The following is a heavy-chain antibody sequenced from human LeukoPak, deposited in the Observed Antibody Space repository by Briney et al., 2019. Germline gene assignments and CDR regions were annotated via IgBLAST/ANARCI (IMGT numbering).Heavy chain of an antibody. D-gene: IGHD3-9*01. CDR2: IKQDGSEK. CDR3: ARSRYADY. Sequence: GGSLRLSCAASGFTVSSNYMTWVRQAPGKGLEWVANIKQDGSEKYYVDSVKGRFTISRDNAKNSLYLQMNSLRAEDTAVYYCARSRYADYWGQGTLVTVSS. J-gene: IGHJ4*02. CDR1: GFTVSSNY. V-gene: IGHV3-7*04.